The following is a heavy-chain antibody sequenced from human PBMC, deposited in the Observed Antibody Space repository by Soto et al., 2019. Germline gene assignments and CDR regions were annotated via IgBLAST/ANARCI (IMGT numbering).Heavy chain of an antibody. J-gene: IGHJ6*02. V-gene: IGHV5-51*01. D-gene: IGHD3-9*01. CDR2: IYPGDSDT. Sequence: PGESLKISCKGSGCSFTSYWIGWVRQMPGKGLEWMGIIYPGDSDTRYSPSFQGQVTISADKSISTAYLQWSSLKASDTAMYYCARANLSYYDILTGSYYYYYGMDVWGQGTTVTVSS. CDR1: GCSFTSYW. CDR3: ARANLSYYDILTGSYYYYYGMDV.